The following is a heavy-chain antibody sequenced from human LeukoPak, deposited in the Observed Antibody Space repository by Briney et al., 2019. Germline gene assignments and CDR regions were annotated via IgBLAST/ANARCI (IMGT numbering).Heavy chain of an antibody. Sequence: GGSLRLSCAASGFTFSSYAMSRVRQAPGKALEWVSAISGSGGSTYYADSVKGRFTISRDNSKNTLYLQMNSLRAEDTAVYYCAKDRGNYFDYWGQGTLVTVSS. CDR2: ISGSGGST. J-gene: IGHJ4*02. CDR3: AKDRGNYFDY. V-gene: IGHV3-23*01. CDR1: GFTFSSYA.